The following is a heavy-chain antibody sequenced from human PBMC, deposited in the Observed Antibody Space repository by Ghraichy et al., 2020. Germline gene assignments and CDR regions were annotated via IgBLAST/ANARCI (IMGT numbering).Heavy chain of an antibody. V-gene: IGHV2-70*11. J-gene: IGHJ6*02. Sequence: SGPTLVKPTQTLTLTCTFSGFSLSTSGMCVSWIRQPPGKALEWLARIDWDDDKYYSTSLKTRLTISKDTSKNQVVLTMTNMDPVDTATYYCARVLGELSLYRGEYYYYYGMDVWGQGTTVTVSS. D-gene: IGHD3-16*02. CDR2: IDWDDDK. CDR1: GFSLSTSGMC. CDR3: ARVLGELSLYRGEYYYYYGMDV.